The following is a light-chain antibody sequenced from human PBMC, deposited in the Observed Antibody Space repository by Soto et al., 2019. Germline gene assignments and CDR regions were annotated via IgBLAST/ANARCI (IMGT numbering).Light chain of an antibody. CDR2: KAS. Sequence: IQLTQSPSSLSASVGDRVTITCRASQSISSWLAWYQQKPGKAPKLLTYKASSLESGVPSRFSGSGSGTEFTLTISSLQPDDFATYYCQQYNSYSFGQGTKVDIK. V-gene: IGKV1-5*03. J-gene: IGKJ1*01. CDR3: QQYNSYS. CDR1: QSISSW.